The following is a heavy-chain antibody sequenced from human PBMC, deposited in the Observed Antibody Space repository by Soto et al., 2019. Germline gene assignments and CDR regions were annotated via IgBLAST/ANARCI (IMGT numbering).Heavy chain of an antibody. V-gene: IGHV3-23*01. Sequence: EVQLLDSGGGLVQPGGSLRLSCAASGFTFSSSVMSWVRQAPGKGLEWVSAVSGSGGTTYYADSVRGRFTISRDNSKNTLYLQMNSLRAEDTAIYFCARCTVDTIVTSGWCHYLDPWGQGTLVTVSS. CDR1: GFTFSSSV. CDR2: VSGSGGTT. J-gene: IGHJ5*02. CDR3: ARCTVDTIVTSGWCHYLDP. D-gene: IGHD6-19*01.